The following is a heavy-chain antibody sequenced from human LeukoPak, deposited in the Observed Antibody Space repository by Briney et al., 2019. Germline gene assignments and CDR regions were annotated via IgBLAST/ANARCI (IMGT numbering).Heavy chain of an antibody. Sequence: SQTLSLTCDISGDSVSSIDSAWHWIGQSPSRGLEWLGRTYYRSKWYYDYAPSLQSRITIKPDTSKNQVSLQLNSVTPEDTAVYYCARHTTNYQLLIDYWGQGTLVTVSS. CDR2: TYYRSKWYY. CDR1: GDSVSSIDSA. J-gene: IGHJ4*02. V-gene: IGHV6-1*01. CDR3: ARHTTNYQLLIDY. D-gene: IGHD2-2*01.